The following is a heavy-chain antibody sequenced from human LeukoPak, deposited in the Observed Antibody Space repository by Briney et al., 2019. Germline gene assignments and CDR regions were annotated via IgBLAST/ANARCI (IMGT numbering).Heavy chain of an antibody. Sequence: PGGSLRLSCAASGFTFSDYYMSWIRQAPGKGLEWVSYISSSGSTIYYADSVKGRFTISRDNAKNSLYLQMNSLRAEDTAVYYCARESFPYSSGYKDAFDIWDQGTMVTVSS. CDR3: ARESFPYSSGYKDAFDI. CDR2: ISSSGSTI. V-gene: IGHV3-11*04. CDR1: GFTFSDYY. D-gene: IGHD3-22*01. J-gene: IGHJ3*02.